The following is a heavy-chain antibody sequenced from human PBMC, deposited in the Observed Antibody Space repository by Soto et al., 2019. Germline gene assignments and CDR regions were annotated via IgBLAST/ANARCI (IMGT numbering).Heavy chain of an antibody. D-gene: IGHD6-6*01. V-gene: IGHV3-30-3*01. Sequence: GGSLRLSCAASGFTFSSYAMHWVRQAPGKGLEWVAVISYDGSNKYYADSVKGRFTVSRDNSKNTLYLQMNSLRAEDTAVYYCARGQHQPGSVSSSFFDYWGQGTLVTVSS. CDR3: ARGQHQPGSVSSSFFDY. J-gene: IGHJ4*02. CDR2: ISYDGSNK. CDR1: GFTFSSYA.